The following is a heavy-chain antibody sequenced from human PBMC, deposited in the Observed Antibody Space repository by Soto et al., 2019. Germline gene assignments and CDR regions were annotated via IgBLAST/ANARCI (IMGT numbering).Heavy chain of an antibody. CDR2: ISDDSSYI. J-gene: IGHJ1*01. CDR1: GFMFSAYT. D-gene: IGHD3-16*01. Sequence: LRLSCAASGFMFSAYTMNWVRQAPGKGLEWLSSISDDSSYIDYADSLRGRFTVSRDNARNSLCLQIDSLGVEDTAVYYCATPYYFNHWGPGTLVTVSS. CDR3: ATPYYFNH. V-gene: IGHV3-21*06.